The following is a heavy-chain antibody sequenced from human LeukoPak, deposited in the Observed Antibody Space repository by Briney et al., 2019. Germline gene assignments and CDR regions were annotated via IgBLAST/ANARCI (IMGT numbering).Heavy chain of an antibody. Sequence: SVTVSCKASGGTFSSYAISWVRQAPGQGLKWMGRIIPILGIANYAQKFQGRVTITADKSTSTAYMELSSLRSEDTAVYYCARDKAVAGTPYFDYWGQGTLVTVSS. D-gene: IGHD6-19*01. J-gene: IGHJ4*02. CDR1: GGTFSSYA. V-gene: IGHV1-69*04. CDR3: ARDKAVAGTPYFDY. CDR2: IIPILGIA.